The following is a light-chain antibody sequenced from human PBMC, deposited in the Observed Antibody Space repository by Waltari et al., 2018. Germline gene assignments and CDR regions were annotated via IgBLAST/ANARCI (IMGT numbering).Light chain of an antibody. V-gene: IGKV3-15*01. CDR2: GAS. CDR1: QSVSSN. J-gene: IGKJ2*01. CDR3: QQRTNWPRNT. Sequence: EIVMTQSPATLSVSPGERATLSCRASQSVSSNLAWYQQKPGQAPRLLIYGASTRATGIPARFSGSGSGTEFTFTISSLEPEDFAVYFCQQRTNWPRNTFGQGTKLEIK.